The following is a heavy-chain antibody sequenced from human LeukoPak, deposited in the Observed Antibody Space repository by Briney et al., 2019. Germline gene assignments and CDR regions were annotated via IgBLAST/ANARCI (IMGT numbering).Heavy chain of an antibody. CDR3: ASLDIVVVGRFDY. V-gene: IGHV4-30-4*08. Sequence: IPSQTLSLTCAVSGGSISSGDYYWDWIRQPPGKGLEWIGYIYYSGSTYYNPSLKSRVTISVGTSKNQFSLKLSSVTAADTAVYYCASLDIVVVGRFDYWGQGTLVTVSA. CDR1: GGSISSGDYY. CDR2: IYYSGST. D-gene: IGHD2-2*03. J-gene: IGHJ4*02.